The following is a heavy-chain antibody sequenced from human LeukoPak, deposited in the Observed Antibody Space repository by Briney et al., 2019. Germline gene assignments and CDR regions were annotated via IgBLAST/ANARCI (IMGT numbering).Heavy chain of an antibody. CDR2: IYTSGST. J-gene: IGHJ4*02. CDR1: GGPISSYY. Sequence: PSETLSLTCTVSGGPISSYYWSWIRQPAGKGLEWIGRIYTSGSTNYNPSLKSRVTMSVDTSKNQFSLKLSSVTAADTAVYYCARDLRYGSGSSWDYWGQGTLVAVSS. D-gene: IGHD3-10*01. CDR3: ARDLRYGSGSSWDY. V-gene: IGHV4-4*07.